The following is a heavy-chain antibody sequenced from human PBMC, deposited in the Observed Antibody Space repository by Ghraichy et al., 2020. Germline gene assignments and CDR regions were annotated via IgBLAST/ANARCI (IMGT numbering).Heavy chain of an antibody. CDR2: IYYSGST. J-gene: IGHJ4*02. Sequence: SETLSLTCTVSGGSISSSSYYWGWIRQPPGKGLEWIGSIYYSGSTYYNPSLKSRVTISVDTSKNQFSLKLSSVTAADTAVYYCARLPVIALWFGEPLDYYFDYWGQGTLVTVSS. CDR1: GGSISSSSYY. V-gene: IGHV4-39*01. CDR3: ARLPVIALWFGEPLDYYFDY. D-gene: IGHD3-10*01.